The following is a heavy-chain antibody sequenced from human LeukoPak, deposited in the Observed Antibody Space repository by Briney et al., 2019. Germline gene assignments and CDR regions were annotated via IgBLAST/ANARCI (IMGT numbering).Heavy chain of an antibody. J-gene: IGHJ1*01. CDR3: AKDQGGYCSSFSCYSGDYGYFQH. V-gene: IGHV3-64*01. CDR2: ISSNGGST. Sequence: PGGSLRLSCAASGFTFSSYAMHWVRQAPGKGLEYVSAISSNGGSTYYASSVKGRFTISRDNAKNTVYLQMNSLRAEDTAVYYCAKDQGGYCSSFSCYSGDYGYFQHWGQGTLVTVSS. CDR1: GFTFSSYA. D-gene: IGHD2-2*03.